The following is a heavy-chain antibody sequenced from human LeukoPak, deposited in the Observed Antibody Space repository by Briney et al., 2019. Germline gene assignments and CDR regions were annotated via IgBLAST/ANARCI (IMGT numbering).Heavy chain of an antibody. V-gene: IGHV3-53*01. J-gene: IGHJ4*02. CDR3: ASVLTGYYDYFDY. Sequence: PGGSLRLSCAASGFIVSSNYMSWVRQAPGKGLEWVSVIYSGGSTYYADSVKGRFTISRDNSKNTLYLQTNSLRAEDTAVYYCASVLTGYYDYFDYWGQGTLVTVSS. CDR1: GFIVSSNY. CDR2: IYSGGST. D-gene: IGHD3-9*01.